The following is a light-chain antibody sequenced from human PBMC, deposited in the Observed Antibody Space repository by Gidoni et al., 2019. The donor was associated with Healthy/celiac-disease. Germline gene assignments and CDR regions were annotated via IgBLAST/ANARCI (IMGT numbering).Light chain of an antibody. CDR3: QQRSNWPPYT. CDR2: DAS. Sequence: EMVLTQSPATLSVSPGERATLSCRASQSISSYLAWYQQKPGQAPRLLIYDASNRATGIPARFRGSGSGTDFPLTISSLEPEDFAVYYCQQRSNWPPYTFGQGTKLEIK. V-gene: IGKV3-11*01. CDR1: QSISSY. J-gene: IGKJ2*01.